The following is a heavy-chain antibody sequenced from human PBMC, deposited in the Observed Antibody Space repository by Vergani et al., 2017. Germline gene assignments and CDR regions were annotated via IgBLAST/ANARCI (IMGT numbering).Heavy chain of an antibody. CDR2: IYYSGST. CDR1: GGSISSYY. D-gene: IGHD6-13*01. J-gene: IGHJ4*02. V-gene: IGHV4-59*08. Sequence: QVQLQESGPGLVKPSETLSLTCTVSGGSISSYYWSWIRQPPGKGLEWIGYIYYSGSTNYNPSLKSRVTISVDTSKNQFSLKLSSVTAADTAVYYCARHSSSWYTLDYWGQGTLVTVSS. CDR3: ARHSSSWYTLDY.